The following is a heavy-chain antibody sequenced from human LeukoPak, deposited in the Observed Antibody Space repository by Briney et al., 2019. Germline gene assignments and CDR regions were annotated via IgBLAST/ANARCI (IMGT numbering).Heavy chain of an antibody. CDR3: ARHVGDYYGSGRRLGYYYYYMDV. D-gene: IGHD3-10*01. Sequence: GESLKISCKASGYTFSTYWIAWVRQMPGKGLEWMGIIYPGDSDTRYSPSFQGQVTISADKSISTAYLQWSSLKASDTAMYYCARHVGDYYGSGRRLGYYYYYMDVWGKGTTVTISS. CDR2: IYPGDSDT. CDR1: GYTFSTYW. V-gene: IGHV5-51*01. J-gene: IGHJ6*03.